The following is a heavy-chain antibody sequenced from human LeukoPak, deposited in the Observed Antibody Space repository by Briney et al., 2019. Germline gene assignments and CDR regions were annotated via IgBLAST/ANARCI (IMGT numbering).Heavy chain of an antibody. D-gene: IGHD3-22*01. CDR2: IKSKTDGGTT. CDR1: GFTFSNAW. V-gene: IGHV3-15*01. CDR3: AKRLYYYDSSGYFDY. J-gene: IGHJ4*02. Sequence: GGSLRLSCAASGFTFSNAWMSWVRQAPGKGLEWVGRIKSKTDGGTTDYAAPVKGRFTISRDDSKNTLYLQMNSLKTEDTAVYYCAKRLYYYDSSGYFDYWGQGTLVTVSS.